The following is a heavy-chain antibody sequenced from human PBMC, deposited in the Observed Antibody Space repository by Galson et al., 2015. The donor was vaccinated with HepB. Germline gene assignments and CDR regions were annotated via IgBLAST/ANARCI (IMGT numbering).Heavy chain of an antibody. CDR2: INHSGST. CDR3: AREGIVVVPATKRPYYGMDV. Sequence: ETLSLTCAVYGGSLSGYYWSWIRQPPGKGLEWIGEINHSGSTNYNPSLESRVTISVDTSKNQFSLKLSSVTAADTAVYYCAREGIVVVPATKRPYYGMDVWGQGTTVTVSS. CDR1: GGSLSGYY. J-gene: IGHJ6*02. D-gene: IGHD2-2*01. V-gene: IGHV4-34*01.